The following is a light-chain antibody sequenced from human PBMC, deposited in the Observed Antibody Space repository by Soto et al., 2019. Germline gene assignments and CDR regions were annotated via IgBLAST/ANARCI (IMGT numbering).Light chain of an antibody. V-gene: IGLV1-44*01. Sequence: QSVLTQPPSASGTPGQWVTISCSGDTSNIGSNAVNWYQQVPGTAPKLLIYTNNQRPSGVPDRFSGSKSGTSASLAISGLQSEDEADYYCAAWDDSLNGHVFGTGTKLTVL. CDR3: AAWDDSLNGHV. CDR1: TSNIGSNA. J-gene: IGLJ1*01. CDR2: TNN.